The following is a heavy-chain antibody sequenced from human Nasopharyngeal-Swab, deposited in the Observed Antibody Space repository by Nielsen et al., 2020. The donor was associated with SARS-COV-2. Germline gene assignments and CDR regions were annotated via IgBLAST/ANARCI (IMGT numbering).Heavy chain of an antibody. D-gene: IGHD3-10*01. J-gene: IGHJ6*03. CDR2: ISHLGAT. CDR1: GGSFSDNY. V-gene: IGHV4-34*01. CDR3: ARGYRTWSFPSSYYYYHMDV. Sequence: SETLSLTCAVYGGSFSDNYWNWVRQSPGKGLEWIGEISHLGATNYKSSLKSRVVLSVDSSKSQFSLRLTSVTAADTGVYYCARGYRTWSFPSSYYYYHMDVWGQGTTVTVSS.